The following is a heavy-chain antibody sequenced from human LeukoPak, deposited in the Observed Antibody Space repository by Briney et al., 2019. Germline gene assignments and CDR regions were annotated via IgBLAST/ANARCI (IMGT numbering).Heavy chain of an antibody. J-gene: IGHJ4*02. D-gene: IGHD5-12*01. CDR2: ISNAAGTT. CDR1: GFTLSTFA. CDR3: VKDGLRGYDFDY. V-gene: IGHV3-23*01. Sequence: GGSLRLSCAASGFTLSTFAMSWVRQAPGKGLEWVSRISNAAGTTNYADSVKGRFTIYRDNNKNILYLQMNSLRAEDTAEYYCVKDGLRGYDFDYWGQGTRVTVSS.